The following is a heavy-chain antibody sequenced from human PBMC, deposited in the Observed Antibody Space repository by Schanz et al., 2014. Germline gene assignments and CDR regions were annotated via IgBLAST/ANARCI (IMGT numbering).Heavy chain of an antibody. Sequence: QVQLVQSEAEVKKPGSSVKVSCKASGGTFSSYTISWVRQAPGQGLEWVGRFIPILDVGNYAQQFQGRVTITADRSTSTAYMELSSLRSEDTAVYYCARGGYSSGWYDRDIAHFDYWGQGTTVTVSS. CDR1: GGTFSSYT. CDR2: FIPILDVG. J-gene: IGHJ4*03. V-gene: IGHV1-69*02. CDR3: ARGGYSSGWYDRDIAHFDY. D-gene: IGHD6-19*01.